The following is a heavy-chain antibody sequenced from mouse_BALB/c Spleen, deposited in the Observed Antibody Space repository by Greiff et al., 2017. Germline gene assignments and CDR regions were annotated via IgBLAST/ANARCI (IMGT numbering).Heavy chain of an antibody. D-gene: IGHD2-1*01. CDR1: GYSITSDYA. CDR3: ARRRGNYVPWFAY. CDR2: ISYSGST. V-gene: IGHV3-2*02. Sequence: EVQLVESGPGLVKPSQSLSLTCTVTGYSITSDYAWNWIRQFPGNKLEWMGYISYSGSTSYNPSLKSRISITRDTSKNQFFLQLNSVTTEDTATYYCARRRGNYVPWFAYWGQGTLVTVSA. J-gene: IGHJ3*01.